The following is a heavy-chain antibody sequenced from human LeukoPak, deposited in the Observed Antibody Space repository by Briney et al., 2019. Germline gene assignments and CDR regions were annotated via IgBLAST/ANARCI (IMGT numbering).Heavy chain of an antibody. Sequence: SATLTLTCAVYGRTFSGYCRSWVREGPGKGLKWIGEINHSGSTNYNPSLKSRVTISVDTSKNQFSLKLCSVTAADPAVYYCASGIGFGESSIDYWGQGSLVTGSS. J-gene: IGHJ4*02. V-gene: IGHV4-34*01. CDR3: ASGIGFGESSIDY. CDR1: GRTFSGYC. CDR2: INHSGST. D-gene: IGHD3-10*01.